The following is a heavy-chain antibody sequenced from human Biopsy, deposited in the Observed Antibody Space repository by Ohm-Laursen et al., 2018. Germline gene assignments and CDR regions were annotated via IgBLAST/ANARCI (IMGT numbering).Heavy chain of an antibody. CDR3: ATKLTGYFHH. V-gene: IGHV1-69*13. CDR2: NIPILGTG. CDR1: GGTFSNYG. Sequence: VKISCNAPGGTFSNYGVNWVRQAPGQGLEWLGGNIPILGTGNYAQKFQDRVTVAADTSTSTATMELRSLRSDDTAMYYCATKLTGYFHHWGQGTLAIVSS. D-gene: IGHD3-9*01. J-gene: IGHJ1*01.